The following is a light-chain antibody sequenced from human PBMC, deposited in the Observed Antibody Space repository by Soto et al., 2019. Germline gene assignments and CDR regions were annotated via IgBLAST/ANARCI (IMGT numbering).Light chain of an antibody. CDR1: QSVSSSY. Sequence: EIVLTQSPGTLSLSPGERATLSCRASQSVSSSYLAWYQQKPGQAPRLLIYGASSRATGIPDRFSGSGSGTDFTLTISRLEPDDFAVYYCQQFGSSYTFGQGTKLDIK. J-gene: IGKJ2*01. CDR3: QQFGSSYT. V-gene: IGKV3-20*01. CDR2: GAS.